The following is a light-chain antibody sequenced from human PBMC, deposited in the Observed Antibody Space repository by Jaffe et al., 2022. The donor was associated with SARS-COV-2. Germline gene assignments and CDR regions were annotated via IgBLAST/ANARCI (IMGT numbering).Light chain of an antibody. CDR1: QSVGRS. CDR3: QQYDNWYT. CDR2: GAF. J-gene: IGKJ2*01. V-gene: IGKV3D-15*01. Sequence: EIVMTQSPATLSVSPGERATLSCRASQSVGRSIAWYQQKRGQAPRLLIYGAFTRATGTPDRFSGSGSGTEFTLTISSLQSEDIAVYYCQQYDNWYTFGQGTKLEI.